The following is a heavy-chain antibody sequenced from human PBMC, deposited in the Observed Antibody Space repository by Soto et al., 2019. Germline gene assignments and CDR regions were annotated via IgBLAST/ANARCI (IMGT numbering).Heavy chain of an antibody. CDR3: ARVPGGYSFDLLFDY. V-gene: IGHV4-59*12. CDR1: GGSISSYY. CDR2: IYHSGST. Sequence: SETLSLTCTVSGGSISSYYWSWIRQPPGKGLEWIGYIYHSGSTYYNPSLKSRVTISVDRSKNQFSLKLSSVTAADTAVYYCARVPGGYSFDLLFDYWGQGTLVTVSS. J-gene: IGHJ4*02. D-gene: IGHD5-18*01.